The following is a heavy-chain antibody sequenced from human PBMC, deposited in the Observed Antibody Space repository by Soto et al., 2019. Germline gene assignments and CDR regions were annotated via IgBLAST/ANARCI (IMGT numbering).Heavy chain of an antibody. D-gene: IGHD3-16*01. Sequence: QVQLVQSGAEVKNPGASVKVSCKASGYRFTSYGIGWVRQAPGQGLEWMGWINAYNGNTNYAQNLQGRVTLTTDTSTTTAIMELRSLRSNDTAVYYCAMVDVYVTPSPQDVWGQGTTVTVSS. V-gene: IGHV1-18*01. CDR2: INAYNGNT. J-gene: IGHJ6*02. CDR3: AMVDVYVTPSPQDV. CDR1: GYRFTSYG.